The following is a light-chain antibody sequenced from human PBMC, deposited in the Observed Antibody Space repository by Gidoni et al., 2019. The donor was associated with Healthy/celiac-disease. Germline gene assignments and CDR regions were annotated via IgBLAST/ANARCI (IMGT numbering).Light chain of an antibody. J-gene: IGKJ3*01. Sequence: DIQMTQSPSSLSASVGDRVTITCQASQDISTYLNWYQQKPGKAPKLLIYDASNLETAVQSRFSGSGSGTDFTFTISSLQPEDIATYYCQQYDNLPRGFTFGPGTKVDIK. CDR1: QDISTY. V-gene: IGKV1-33*01. CDR2: DAS. CDR3: QQYDNLPRGFT.